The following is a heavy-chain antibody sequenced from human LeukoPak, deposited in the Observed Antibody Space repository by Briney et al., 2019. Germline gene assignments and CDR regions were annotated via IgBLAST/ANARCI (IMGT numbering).Heavy chain of an antibody. CDR1: GGSISSGDYY. D-gene: IGHD2-21*01. CDR2: IYYSGTT. J-gene: IGHJ5*02. CDR3: VRPYCGGECQSRNNWFDP. Sequence: PSQTLSLTCTVSGGSISSGDYYWSWIRQPPGKGLEWIGYIYYSGTTYYNPSLESRVTISVDTSKNQFSLKLTSVTAADTAVYYCVRPYCGGECQSRNNWFDPWGQGILVTVSS. V-gene: IGHV4-30-4*01.